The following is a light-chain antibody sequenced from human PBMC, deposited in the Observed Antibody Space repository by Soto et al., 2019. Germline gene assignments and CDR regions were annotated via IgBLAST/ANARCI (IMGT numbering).Light chain of an antibody. CDR1: QSISKF. V-gene: IGKV3-11*01. J-gene: IGKJ1*01. CDR3: QQYGSSPTWT. Sequence: EIVLTQSPATLSLSPGERATLSCRASQSISKFLAWYQQTPGQAPSLFIYGASNRATGIPARFSGSGSGTDFTLTISSLEPEDFAVYYCQQYGSSPTWTFGQGTKVDIK. CDR2: GAS.